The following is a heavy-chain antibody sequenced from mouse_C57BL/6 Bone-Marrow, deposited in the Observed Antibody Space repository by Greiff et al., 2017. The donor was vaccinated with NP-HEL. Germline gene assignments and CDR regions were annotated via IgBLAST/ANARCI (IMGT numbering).Heavy chain of an antibody. J-gene: IGHJ1*03. V-gene: IGHV1-39*01. CDR3: ARNPLITTVVPHWYFDV. D-gene: IGHD1-1*01. CDR1: GYSFTDYN. Sequence: QLQQSGPELVKPGTSVKISCKASGYSFTDYNMNWVKQSNGKSLEWIGVINPNYGTTSYNQKFKGKATLTVDQSSSTAYMQLNSLTSEDSAVYYCARNPLITTVVPHWYFDVWGTGTTVTVSS. CDR2: INPNYGTT.